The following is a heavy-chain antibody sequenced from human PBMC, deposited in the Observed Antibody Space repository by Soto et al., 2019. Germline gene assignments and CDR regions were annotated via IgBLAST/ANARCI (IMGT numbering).Heavy chain of an antibody. J-gene: IGHJ4*02. CDR2: ISAHNGNT. CDR3: ARVRYGDY. V-gene: IGHV1-18*01. D-gene: IGHD1-1*01. Sequence: QVHLVQSGAEVKKPGASVKVSCKGSGYAFTTYGITWVRQAPGQGLEWMGWISAHNGNTNYAQKLQGRVTVTRDKSTSTDYMELRSLRSDDTAVYYCARVRYGDYWGQGALVTVSS. CDR1: GYAFTTYG.